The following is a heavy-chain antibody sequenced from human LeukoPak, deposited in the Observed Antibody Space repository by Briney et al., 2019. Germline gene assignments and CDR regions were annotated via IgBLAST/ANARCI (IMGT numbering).Heavy chain of an antibody. J-gene: IGHJ4*02. V-gene: IGHV1-2*02. CDR1: GYTFTGYY. CDR3: VADTYYYDSSGRDY. Sequence: ASVKVSCKASGYTFTGYYMHWVRQAPGQGLEWMGWINPNSGGTNYAQKFQGRVTMTRDTSISTAYMELSRLRSDDTAVHYCVADTYYYDSSGRDYWGQGTLVTVSS. CDR2: INPNSGGT. D-gene: IGHD3-22*01.